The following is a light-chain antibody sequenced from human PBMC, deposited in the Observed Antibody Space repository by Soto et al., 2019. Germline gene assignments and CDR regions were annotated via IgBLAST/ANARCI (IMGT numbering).Light chain of an antibody. CDR3: QQTYSTPHT. V-gene: IGKV1-39*01. CDR1: QTITTY. CDR2: AAS. Sequence: DIQMTQSPPSLSASVGDRVTITCRASQTITTYLNWYHQRPGKAPKLLIFAASSLQSGVPSRFSGSGSGTDFTLTISSLQPEDFATYYCQQTYSTPHTFGQGTKLEIK. J-gene: IGKJ2*01.